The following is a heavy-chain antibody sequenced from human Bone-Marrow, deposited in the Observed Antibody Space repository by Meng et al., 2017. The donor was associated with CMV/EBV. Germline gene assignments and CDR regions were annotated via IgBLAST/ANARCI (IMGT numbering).Heavy chain of an antibody. CDR3: AKDLLGITGTTVPFDY. V-gene: IGHV3-23*01. CDR1: GFTFTSYW. J-gene: IGHJ4*02. D-gene: IGHD1-7*01. Sequence: GGSLRLSCAASGFTFTSYWMTWVRQAPGKGLEWVSAISGSGGSTYYADSVKGRFTISRDNSKNTLYLQMNSLRAEDTAVYYCAKDLLGITGTTVPFDYWGQGTLVTVSS. CDR2: ISGSGGST.